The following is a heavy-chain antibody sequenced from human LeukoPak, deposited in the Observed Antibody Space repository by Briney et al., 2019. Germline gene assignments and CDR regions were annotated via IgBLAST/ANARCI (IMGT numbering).Heavy chain of an antibody. CDR2: IIPLSGTT. CDR1: GGTFSNYG. J-gene: IGHJ4*02. Sequence: GASVKVSCKVSGGTFSNYGIGWVRQAPGQGLEWMGGIIPLSGTTSYAENLQGRVTMTADEFTTTAYMELSSLRFDDTAVYYCARFDPGVHPGDYWGQGTLVTVSS. CDR3: ARFDPGVHPGDY. D-gene: IGHD3-10*01. V-gene: IGHV1-69*13.